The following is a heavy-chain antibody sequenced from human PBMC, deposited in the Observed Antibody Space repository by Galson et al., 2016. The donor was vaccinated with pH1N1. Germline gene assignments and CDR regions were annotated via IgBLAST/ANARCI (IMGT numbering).Heavy chain of an antibody. J-gene: IGHJ5*02. CDR2: LKSDGTSA. Sequence: SLRLSCAASEFIFSNKWMHWLRQSPGKGLEWLSVLKSDGTSARYADSVKGRFTISRDNANNTLHLQMNSLRVEDTSVYYCIREMSWGQGVLVTVSS. V-gene: IGHV3-74*01. CDR3: IREMS. CDR1: EFIFSNKW.